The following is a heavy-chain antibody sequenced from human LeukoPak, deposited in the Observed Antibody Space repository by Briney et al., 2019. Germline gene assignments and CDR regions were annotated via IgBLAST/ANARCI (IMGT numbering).Heavy chain of an antibody. D-gene: IGHD3-3*01. Sequence: GRSLRLSCVASGFTFSSYTMHWVRQAPGKGLEGVAVISYDGSNEYYADFVKGRFTISRDNSKNTMLLQMNSLRAEDTALYYCARGSLGVLIWKATYGMDVWGQGTTVTVSS. J-gene: IGHJ6*02. V-gene: IGHV3-30-3*01. CDR3: ARGSLGVLIWKATYGMDV. CDR2: ISYDGSNE. CDR1: GFTFSSYT.